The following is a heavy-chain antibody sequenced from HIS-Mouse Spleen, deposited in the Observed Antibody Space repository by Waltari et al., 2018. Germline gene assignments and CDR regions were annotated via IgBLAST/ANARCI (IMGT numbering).Heavy chain of an antibody. Sequence: QVQLQQWGAGLLKPSETLSLTCAVYGESFSGYYWSWIRQPPGKGLEWIGEINHSGSTNYNPSLKSRVTISVDTSKNQFSLKLSSVTAADTAVYYCARGKGSSSWYYFDYWGQGTLVTVSS. D-gene: IGHD6-13*01. CDR2: INHSGST. J-gene: IGHJ4*02. V-gene: IGHV4-34*01. CDR1: GESFSGYY. CDR3: ARGKGSSSWYYFDY.